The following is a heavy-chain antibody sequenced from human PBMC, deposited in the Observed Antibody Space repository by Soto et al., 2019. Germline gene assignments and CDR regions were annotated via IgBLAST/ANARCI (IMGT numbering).Heavy chain of an antibody. D-gene: IGHD1-20*01. V-gene: IGHV1-69*06. J-gene: IGHJ4*02. CDR3: ARPGIRSYYFDY. CDR1: GGTFSSYA. Sequence: SVKVSCKASGGTFSSYAISWVRQAPGQGLEWMGGIIPIFGTANYAQKFQGRVTITADKSTSTAYMELSSLRSEDTAVYYCARPGIRSYYFDYWGQGTLVTVSS. CDR2: IIPIFGTA.